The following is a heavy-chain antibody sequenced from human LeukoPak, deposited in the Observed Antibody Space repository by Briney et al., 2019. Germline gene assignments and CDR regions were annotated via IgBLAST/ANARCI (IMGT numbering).Heavy chain of an antibody. CDR1: GFTFSSYW. CDR2: INSDGSST. D-gene: IGHD3-10*01. V-gene: IGHV3-74*01. Sequence: PEGSLRLSCAASGFTFSSYWMHWVRQAPGKGLVWVSRINSDGSSTSYADSVKGRFTISRDNAKNTLYLQMNSLRAEDTAVYYCARDSLLWFGELLQDYYYYMDVWGKGTTVTVSS. J-gene: IGHJ6*03. CDR3: ARDSLLWFGELLQDYYYYMDV.